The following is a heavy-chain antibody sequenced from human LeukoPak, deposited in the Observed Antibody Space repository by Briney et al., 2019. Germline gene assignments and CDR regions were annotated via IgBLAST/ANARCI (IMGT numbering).Heavy chain of an antibody. CDR2: IKKDGSEK. D-gene: IGHD2-15*01. CDR3: ARYVRGGYFDY. Sequence: GGSLRLSCAASGFTFTNYWMSWVRQAPGKGLEWVANIKKDGSEKYYEDSVKGRFTISRDNANNSVYLQMNSLRAEDTAVYYCARYVRGGYFDYWGQGTLVTVSS. CDR1: GFTFTNYW. J-gene: IGHJ4*02. V-gene: IGHV3-7*01.